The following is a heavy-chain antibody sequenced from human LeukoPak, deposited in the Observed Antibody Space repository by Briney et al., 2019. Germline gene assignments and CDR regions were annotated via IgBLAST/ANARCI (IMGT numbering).Heavy chain of an antibody. D-gene: IGHD3-3*01. Sequence: LSLTCTVSGDSISSGYYWGWVRQAPGKGLEWVAVISYDGSNKYYADSVKGRFTISRDNSKNTLYLQMNSLRAEDTAVYYCAREEDDFPYFDYWGQGTLVTVSS. V-gene: IGHV3-30-3*01. CDR3: AREEDDFPYFDY. CDR1: GDSISSGY. J-gene: IGHJ4*02. CDR2: ISYDGSNK.